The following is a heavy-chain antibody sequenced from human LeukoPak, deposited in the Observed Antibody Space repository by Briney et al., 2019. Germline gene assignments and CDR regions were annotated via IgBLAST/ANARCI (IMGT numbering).Heavy chain of an antibody. J-gene: IGHJ3*02. CDR1: GYTFTSYD. CDR2: MNPNSGNT. V-gene: IGHV1-8*01. Sequence: ASVKVSCKASGYTFTSYDINWVRQATGQGLEWMGWMNPNSGNTGYAQKFQGRVTMTRNTSISTAYMELSSLRSEDTAAYYCASTLVVVDAFDIWGQGTMVTVSS. CDR3: ASTLVVVDAFDI. D-gene: IGHD3-22*01.